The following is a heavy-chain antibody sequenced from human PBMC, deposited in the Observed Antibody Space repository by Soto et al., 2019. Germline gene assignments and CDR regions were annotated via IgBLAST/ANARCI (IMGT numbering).Heavy chain of an antibody. D-gene: IGHD4-17*01. CDR2: IKQDGSEK. V-gene: IGHV3-7*03. CDR3: ARGENYGDYGKYYYYYYMDV. J-gene: IGHJ6*03. CDR1: GFTFSSYW. Sequence: GGSLRLSCAASGFTFSSYWMSWVRQAPGKGLEWVANIKQDGSEKYYVDSVKGRFTISRDNAKNSLYLQMNSLRAEDTAVYYCARGENYGDYGKYYYYYYMDVWGKGTTVTVSS.